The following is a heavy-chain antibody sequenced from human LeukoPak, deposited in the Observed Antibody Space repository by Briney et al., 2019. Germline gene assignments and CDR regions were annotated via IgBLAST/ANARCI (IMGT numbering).Heavy chain of an antibody. CDR3: ARDPYNTILYRPAH. Sequence: GGSLRLSCAASGLSFSTYAMNWVRQAPGKGLEWVSSISGSGGSTYYADSVKGRFTISRDNSKSTLYLQLNSLRAEDTATYYCARDPYNTILYRPAHWGQGTLVTVSS. CDR1: GLSFSTYA. CDR2: ISGSGGST. D-gene: IGHD3-10*01. J-gene: IGHJ4*02. V-gene: IGHV3-23*01.